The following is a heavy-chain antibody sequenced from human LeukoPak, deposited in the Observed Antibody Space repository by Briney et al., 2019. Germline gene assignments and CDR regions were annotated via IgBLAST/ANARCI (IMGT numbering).Heavy chain of an antibody. J-gene: IGHJ4*02. Sequence: GGSLRLSCATSGTNFSNYWMSWVRQAPGKGLEWVANIRQDGNEKYYVDSLKGRFTISRDNAKNSLYLQMNSLRVEDTAVYYCAKVAKYYYGPETYYFFEQWGQGTPVTASS. CDR2: IRQDGNEK. CDR1: GTNFSNYW. CDR3: AKVAKYYYGPETYYFFEQ. V-gene: IGHV3-7*01. D-gene: IGHD3-10*01.